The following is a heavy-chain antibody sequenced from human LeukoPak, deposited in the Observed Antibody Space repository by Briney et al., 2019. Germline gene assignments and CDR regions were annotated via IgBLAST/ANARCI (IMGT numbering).Heavy chain of an antibody. V-gene: IGHV3-23*01. D-gene: IGHD1-1*01. CDR1: GFTFSTFA. CDR2: IFPSGGEI. J-gene: IGHJ4*02. CDR3: ARTTRGVSY. Sequence: GGSLRLSCAASGFTFSTFAMIWVRQPPGKGLEWVSSIFPSGGEIHYADSVRGRFTISRDNSKSTLSLQMNSLRAEDTAVYYCARTTRGVSYWGQGTLVTVSS.